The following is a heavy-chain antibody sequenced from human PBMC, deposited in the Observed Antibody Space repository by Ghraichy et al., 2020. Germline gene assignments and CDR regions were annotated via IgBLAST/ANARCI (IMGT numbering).Heavy chain of an antibody. V-gene: IGHV4-59*01. D-gene: IGHD6-25*01. CDR3: AREGGGYRFDY. CDR2: IFYAGYT. CDR1: GGSRDVYY. Sequence: SETLSPTCSVSGGSRDVYYWSWIRQPPGKGLEWLGYIFYAGYTKYNPSLKSRVTISVDTAKNQISLNLTSLNAADTAVYYCAREGGGYRFDYWGQGILVTVSP. J-gene: IGHJ4*02.